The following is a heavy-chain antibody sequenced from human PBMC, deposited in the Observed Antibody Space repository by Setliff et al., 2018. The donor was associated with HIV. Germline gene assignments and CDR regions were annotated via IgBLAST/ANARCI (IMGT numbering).Heavy chain of an antibody. CDR1: GYTFTSYG. CDR3: ARDAWVEFLEWTFYGMDV. V-gene: IGHV1-18*01. Sequence: ASVKVSCKASGYTFTSYGISWVRQAPGQGLEWMGWISAYNGNTNYAQKLQGRVTMTTDTSTSTAYMELRSLKSDDTAVYYCARDAWVEFLEWTFYGMDVWGQGTTVTVSS. D-gene: IGHD3-3*02. J-gene: IGHJ6*02. CDR2: ISAYNGNT.